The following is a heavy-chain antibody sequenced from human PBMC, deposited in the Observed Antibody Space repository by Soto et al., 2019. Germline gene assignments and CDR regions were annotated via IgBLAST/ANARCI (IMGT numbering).Heavy chain of an antibody. Sequence: PSETLSLTCAVYGGSFSGYYWSWIRQPPGKGLEWIGEINHSGSTNYNPSLKSRVTISVDTSKNQFSLKLSSVTAADTAVYYCARGSRITMVRGPRAFDIWGQGTMVTVSS. V-gene: IGHV4-34*01. D-gene: IGHD3-10*01. CDR3: ARGSRITMVRGPRAFDI. CDR2: INHSGST. J-gene: IGHJ3*02. CDR1: GGSFSGYY.